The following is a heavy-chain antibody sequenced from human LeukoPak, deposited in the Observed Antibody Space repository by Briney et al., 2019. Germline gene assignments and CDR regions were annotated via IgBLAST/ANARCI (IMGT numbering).Heavy chain of an antibody. CDR2: ISSSGST. CDR1: GGSISSYY. V-gene: IGHV4-4*07. J-gene: IGHJ4*02. CDR3: ARVGRSSTPGY. Sequence: PSETPSLTCTVSGGSISSYYWSWIRQPAGKGLEWIGRISSSGSTDYNPSLKSRVTMSVDTSKTQFSLKLSSVTAADTAVYYCARVGRSSTPGYWGQGTLVTVSS. D-gene: IGHD2-15*01.